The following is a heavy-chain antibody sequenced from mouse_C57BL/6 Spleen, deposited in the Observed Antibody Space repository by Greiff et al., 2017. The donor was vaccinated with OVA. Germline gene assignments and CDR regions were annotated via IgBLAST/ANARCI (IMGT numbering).Heavy chain of an antibody. CDR1: GYAFSSSW. CDR3: ARRAGYAMDY. V-gene: IGHV1-82*01. J-gene: IGHJ4*01. CDR2: IYPGDGDT. D-gene: IGHD3-1*01. Sequence: QVQLQQSGPELVKPGASVKISCKASGYAFSSSWMNWVKQRPGKGLEWIGRIYPGDGDTNYNGKFKGKATLTADKSSSTAYMQLSSLTSEDSAVYFGARRAGYAMDYWGQGTSVTVSS.